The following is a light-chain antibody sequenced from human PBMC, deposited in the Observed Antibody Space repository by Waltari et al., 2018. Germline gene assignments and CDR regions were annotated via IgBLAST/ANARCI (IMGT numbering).Light chain of an antibody. CDR1: QSVTTD. CDR2: EAS. CDR3: QQYNRWPPIT. V-gene: IGKV3-15*01. J-gene: IGKJ5*01. Sequence: EIVMTQSPATLSVSPGERATLSCRASQSVTTDLAWYQQKPGQAPRLLIYEASTRATGMPARFRGSVSGTDFTLTISSLQSEDFAVYYCQQYNRWPPITFGQGTRLEIK.